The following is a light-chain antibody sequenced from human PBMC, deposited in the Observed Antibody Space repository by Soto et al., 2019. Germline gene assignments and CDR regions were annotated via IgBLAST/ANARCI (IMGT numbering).Light chain of an antibody. CDR2: GAS. CDR1: QSVSSSY. V-gene: IGKV3-20*01. J-gene: IGKJ1*01. Sequence: EIVLTQSPGTLSLSPGERATLSCRASQSVSSSYLAWYQQKSGQAPRLLIYGASSRATGIPDRVSGSGSGTDFTLNISRLEPEEFAVYYCQQHGSSPRTFGQGTKVEIK. CDR3: QQHGSSPRT.